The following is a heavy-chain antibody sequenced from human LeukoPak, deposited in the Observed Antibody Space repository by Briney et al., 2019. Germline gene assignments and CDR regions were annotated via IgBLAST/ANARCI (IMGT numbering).Heavy chain of an antibody. Sequence: SETLSLTCTVSNDSIKDYYWNWIRQPPGKGLEWIGFISSGGSTNYNPSLKSRVTISLDTSKRQFSLTLSSVPAAETAVYFFARYEVGRNWAQAFDMWGQGTLVTVSS. CDR2: ISSGGST. D-gene: IGHD7-27*01. V-gene: IGHV4-59*01. J-gene: IGHJ3*02. CDR1: NDSIKDYY. CDR3: ARYEVGRNWAQAFDM.